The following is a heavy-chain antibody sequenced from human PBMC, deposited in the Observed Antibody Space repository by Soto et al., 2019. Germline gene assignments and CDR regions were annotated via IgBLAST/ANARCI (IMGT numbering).Heavy chain of an antibody. CDR3: ARSQGSSTSLEIYYYYSYGMDV. CDR2: IIPSSGTA. CDR1: GGTFSSYA. J-gene: IGHJ6*02. V-gene: IGHV1-69*01. Sequence: QVQLVQYGAEVKKPGSSVKVSCKASGGTFSSYAISWVRQAPGQGLEWMGGIIPSSGTANYAQKFQGRVTITADEYTSTAYMELSSLRSEDTAVYYCARSQGSSTSLEIYYYYSYGMDVWGQGTTVTVSS. D-gene: IGHD2-2*01.